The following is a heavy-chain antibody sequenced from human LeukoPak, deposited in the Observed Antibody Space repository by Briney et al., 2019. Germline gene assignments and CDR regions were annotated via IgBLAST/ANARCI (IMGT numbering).Heavy chain of an antibody. Sequence: PSETLSLTCTVSGGSISNYYWTWIRQPPGKGLEWIGYIYYSGSTNYNPSLKSRVTISVDTSKNQFSLKLSSVTAADTAVYYCARDRVVVVPAATQNYYYYGMDVWGQGTTVTVSS. CDR1: GGSISNYY. J-gene: IGHJ6*02. CDR3: ARDRVVVVPAATQNYYYYGMDV. CDR2: IYYSGST. V-gene: IGHV4-59*01. D-gene: IGHD2-2*01.